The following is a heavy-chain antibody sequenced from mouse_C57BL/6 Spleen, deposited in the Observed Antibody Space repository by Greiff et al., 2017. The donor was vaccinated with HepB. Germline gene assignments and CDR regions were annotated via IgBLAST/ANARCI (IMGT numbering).Heavy chain of an antibody. CDR1: GYTFTSYW. CDR3: ARRHYYGSSSGYFDY. D-gene: IGHD1-1*01. Sequence: VQLQQSGAELVKPGASVKLSCKASGYTFTSYWMHWVKQRPGQGLEWIGMIHPNSGSTNYHEKFKSKATLTVDKSSSTAYMQLSSLTSEDSAVYYCARRHYYGSSSGYFDYWGQGTTLTVSS. V-gene: IGHV1-64*01. CDR2: IHPNSGST. J-gene: IGHJ2*01.